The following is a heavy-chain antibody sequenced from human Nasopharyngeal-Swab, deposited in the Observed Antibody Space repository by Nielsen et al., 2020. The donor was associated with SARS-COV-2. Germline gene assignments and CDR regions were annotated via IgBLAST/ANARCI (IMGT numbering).Heavy chain of an antibody. Sequence: GESLKISCAASGFTFSSYGMHWVRQAPGKGLEWVAVIWYDGSNKYYADSVKGRFTISRDNSKNTPYLQMNSLRAEDTAVYYCARGRSSSWEDYFDYWGQGTLVTVSS. CDR1: GFTFSSYG. CDR2: IWYDGSNK. D-gene: IGHD6-13*01. V-gene: IGHV3-33*01. J-gene: IGHJ4*02. CDR3: ARGRSSSWEDYFDY.